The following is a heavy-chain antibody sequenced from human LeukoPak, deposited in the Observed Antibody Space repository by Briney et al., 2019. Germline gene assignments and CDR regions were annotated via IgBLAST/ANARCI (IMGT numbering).Heavy chain of an antibody. Sequence: GGSLRLSCAASGFTFSSYGMHWVRQAPGKGLEWVAFIRYDGSNKYYADSVKGRFTISRDNSKNTLYLQMNSLRAEDTAVYYCAKDSEFIAVAATGDIDYWGQGTLVTVSS. CDR1: GFTFSSYG. J-gene: IGHJ4*02. CDR2: IRYDGSNK. CDR3: AKDSEFIAVAATGDIDY. D-gene: IGHD6-19*01. V-gene: IGHV3-30*02.